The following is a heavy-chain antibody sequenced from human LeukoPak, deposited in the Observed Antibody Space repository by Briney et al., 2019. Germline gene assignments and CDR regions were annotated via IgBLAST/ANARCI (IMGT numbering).Heavy chain of an antibody. CDR1: GFTFNTYA. CDR3: AKVKGGLAAAFDI. CDR2: ISGSGGST. Sequence: GGSLRLSCAASGFTFNTYAMSWVRQAPGKGLEWASGISGSGGSTYYADSVKGRFTISRDNSKNTLYLQMNSLRAEDTAVYNCAKVKGGLAAAFDIWGQGTMVTVSS. V-gene: IGHV3-23*01. J-gene: IGHJ3*02. D-gene: IGHD6-19*01.